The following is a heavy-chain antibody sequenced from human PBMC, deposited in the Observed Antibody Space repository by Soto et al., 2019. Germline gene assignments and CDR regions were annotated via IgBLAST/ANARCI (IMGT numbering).Heavy chain of an antibody. Sequence: QVQLQQWGAGRLKPSETLSLTCAVYGGSFSGYYWSWIRQPPGKGLEWIGEINHSGSTNYNPSLKSRVTISVDTSKNQFSLKLSSVTAADAAVYYCAARVRRVIPWFDPWGQGTLVTVSS. V-gene: IGHV4-34*01. CDR1: GGSFSGYY. CDR2: INHSGST. D-gene: IGHD3-10*01. CDR3: AARVRRVIPWFDP. J-gene: IGHJ5*02.